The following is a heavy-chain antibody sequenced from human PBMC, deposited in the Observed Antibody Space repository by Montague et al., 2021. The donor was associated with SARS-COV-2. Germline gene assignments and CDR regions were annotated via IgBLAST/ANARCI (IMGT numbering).Heavy chain of an antibody. CDR1: GFTFSSYG. V-gene: IGHV3-33*01. D-gene: IGHD2-2*01. CDR2: IWYDGSNK. Sequence: SLRLSCAASGFTFSSYGTHWVRQAPGKGLEWVAVIWYDGSNKYYADSVKGRFTISRDNSKNTLYLQMNSLRAEDTAVYYCAREGKGYCSTTSCQTAFDIWGQGTMVTVSS. J-gene: IGHJ3*02. CDR3: AREGKGYCSTTSCQTAFDI.